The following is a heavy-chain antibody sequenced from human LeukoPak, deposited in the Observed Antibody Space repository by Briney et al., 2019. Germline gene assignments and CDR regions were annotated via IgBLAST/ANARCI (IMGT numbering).Heavy chain of an antibody. CDR2: ITVSGGNT. Sequence: GASLRLSCAASGFTFSNYAMSWGRQAPGKGLDWVSAITVSGGNTYYADSAKGRFTISRDNSNNTLYLQMDSLRAEDTAVYYCAKWGDYDVLTGYYVSDYWGQGTLVTVSS. CDR1: GFTFSNYA. D-gene: IGHD3-9*01. CDR3: AKWGDYDVLTGYYVSDY. V-gene: IGHV3-23*01. J-gene: IGHJ4*02.